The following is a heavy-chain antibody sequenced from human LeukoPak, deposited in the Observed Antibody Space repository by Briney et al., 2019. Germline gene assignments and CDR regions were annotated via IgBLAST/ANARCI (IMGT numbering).Heavy chain of an antibody. Sequence: ASVKVSCKASGYTFTSYYMHWVRQAPGQGLDWMGIINPSGGSTSYAQKFQGRVTMTRDTSTSTVYMELSSLRSEDTAVYYCARHDPARRFDYWGQGTLVTVSS. CDR3: ARHDPARRFDY. CDR1: GYTFTSYY. J-gene: IGHJ4*02. V-gene: IGHV1-46*01. CDR2: INPSGGST.